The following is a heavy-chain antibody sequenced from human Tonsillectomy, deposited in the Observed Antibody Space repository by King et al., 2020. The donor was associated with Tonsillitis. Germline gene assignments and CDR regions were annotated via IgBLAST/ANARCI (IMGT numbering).Heavy chain of an antibody. CDR2: ISGSGGTI. J-gene: IGHJ4*02. D-gene: IGHD1-26*01. CDR3: ASGRVFDY. CDR1: GFTFSDFF. Sequence: QLVQSGGGFVKPGGSLRLSCAVSGFTFSDFFMSWIRQAPGKGPEWISYISGSGGTIHYADSVKGRFTISRDNAKNSLYLQMNSLRADDTAVYYCASGRVFDYWGQGTLVSVSS. V-gene: IGHV3-11*01.